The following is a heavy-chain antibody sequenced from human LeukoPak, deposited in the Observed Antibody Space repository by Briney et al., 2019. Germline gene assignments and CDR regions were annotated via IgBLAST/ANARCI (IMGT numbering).Heavy chain of an antibody. J-gene: IGHJ4*02. Sequence: GGSLRLSCAASGFAFSSYAVSWVRQPPGKGLEWVSVISRRDDYTYYADSVKGRFTISRDNSKNTLYLQMNTLRAEDTAVYYCANDYRSGSFHDFWGQGTLVTVSS. V-gene: IGHV3-23*01. CDR2: ISRRDDYT. D-gene: IGHD3-10*01. CDR3: ANDYRSGSFHDF. CDR1: GFAFSSYA.